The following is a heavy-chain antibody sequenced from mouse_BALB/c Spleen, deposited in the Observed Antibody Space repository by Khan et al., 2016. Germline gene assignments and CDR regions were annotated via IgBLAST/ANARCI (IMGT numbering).Heavy chain of an antibody. J-gene: IGHJ4*01. CDR3: AGDYGYLYWTMDY. CDR1: GFNIKDTY. V-gene: IGHV14-3*02. D-gene: IGHD2-2*01. Sequence: VRLQQSGAELVKPGASVKLSCTASGFNIKDTYMHWVKQRPEQGLEWIGRIDPTNGNTKYDPKSQGKATITADTSSNTAYLQLSSLTSEDTAVYYCAGDYGYLYWTMDYWGQGTSVTVSS. CDR2: IDPTNGNT.